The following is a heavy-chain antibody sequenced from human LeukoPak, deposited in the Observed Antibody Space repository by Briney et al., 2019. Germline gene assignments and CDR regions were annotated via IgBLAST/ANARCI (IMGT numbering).Heavy chain of an antibody. V-gene: IGHV3-74*01. CDR1: GFTFSNYW. Sequence: PGGSLRLSCAASGFTFSNYWMHWVRQAPGKGLVWVSRINSDGSSTTYADSVKGRFTISRDNAETTLSLQVNSLRAEDTAVYYCVRGYSGSYQADYWGQGTLVTVSS. CDR2: INSDGSST. J-gene: IGHJ4*02. D-gene: IGHD1-26*01. CDR3: VRGYSGSYQADY.